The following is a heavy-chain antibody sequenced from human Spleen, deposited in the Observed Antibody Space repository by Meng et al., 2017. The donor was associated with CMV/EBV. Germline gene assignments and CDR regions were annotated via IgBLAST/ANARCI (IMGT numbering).Heavy chain of an antibody. Sequence: GGSLRLSCVASGFTFSPYRMNWVRQAPGKGLEWVSAISGSGGNTYYADSVKGRFTISRDNSKNTVYLQMNSLRAEDTAEYYCAREQWLVKYFDYWGQGTLVTVSS. CDR2: ISGSGGNT. V-gene: IGHV3-23*01. CDR1: GFTFSPYR. D-gene: IGHD6-19*01. CDR3: AREQWLVKYFDY. J-gene: IGHJ4*02.